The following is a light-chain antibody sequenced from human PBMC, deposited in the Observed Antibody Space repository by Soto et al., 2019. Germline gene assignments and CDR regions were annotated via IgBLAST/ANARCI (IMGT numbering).Light chain of an antibody. CDR2: DAS. J-gene: IGKJ4*01. CDR3: QQRSNWPPVT. CDR1: QSVSSY. Sequence: EIVLTQSPATLSLSPGERATLSCRASQSVSSYLAWYQQKPGQAPRLLIYDASNRATGIPARFSVSGSGTDFTLTISSLEPEDFAIYYCQQRSNWPPVTLGGGTKVESK. V-gene: IGKV3-11*01.